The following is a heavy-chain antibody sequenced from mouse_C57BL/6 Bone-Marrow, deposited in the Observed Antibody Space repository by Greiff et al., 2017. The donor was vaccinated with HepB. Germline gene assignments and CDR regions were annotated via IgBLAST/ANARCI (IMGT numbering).Heavy chain of an antibody. CDR1: GYTFTSYT. CDR3: ARRGFYYGSSDWYFDV. Sequence: QVQLQQSGAELARPGASVKMSCKASGYTFTSYTMHWVKQRPGQGLEWIGYINPSSGYTKYNQKFKDKATLTADKSSSTAYIQLSSLTSEDSAVYYCARRGFYYGSSDWYFDVWGTGTTVTVSA. J-gene: IGHJ1*03. CDR2: INPSSGYT. V-gene: IGHV1-4*01. D-gene: IGHD1-1*01.